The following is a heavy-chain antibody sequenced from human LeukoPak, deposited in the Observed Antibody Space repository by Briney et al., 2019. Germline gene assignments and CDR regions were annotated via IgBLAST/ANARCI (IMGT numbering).Heavy chain of an antibody. CDR1: GYTFTGYY. V-gene: IGHV1-2*02. CDR3: ATSLDTAMVTYYFDY. CDR2: INPNSGGT. D-gene: IGHD5-18*01. J-gene: IGHJ4*02. Sequence: GASVKVSCKASGYTFTGYYMHWVRQAPGQGLEWMGWINPNSGGTNYAQKFQGRVTMTRDTSISTAYMELSRLRSDDTAVYYCATSLDTAMVTYYFDYWGQGTLVTVSS.